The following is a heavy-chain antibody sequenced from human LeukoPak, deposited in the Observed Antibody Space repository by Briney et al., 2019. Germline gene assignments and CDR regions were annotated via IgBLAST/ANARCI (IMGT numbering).Heavy chain of an antibody. Sequence: SQTLSLTCTVSGGSISSGSYYWSCLRQPDGKGLEWVVRLYASGSTNHNPSLQGPVTISVDTSKNQFSLTLSSVTAADTAVYYCARTEATMVRGANYYYYYYINAWGKGTMVTVSS. V-gene: IGHV4-61*02. D-gene: IGHD3-10*01. CDR3: ARTEATMVRGANYYYYYYINA. CDR2: LYASGST. J-gene: IGHJ6*03. CDR1: GGSISSGSYY.